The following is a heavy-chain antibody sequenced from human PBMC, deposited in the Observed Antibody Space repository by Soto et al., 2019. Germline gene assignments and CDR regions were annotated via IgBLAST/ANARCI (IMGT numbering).Heavy chain of an antibody. Sequence: QAQLMQSAAEVKKPGASVKVSCKASGYSFSTYEINWLRQAPGQGLEWLGWVSAYRDYTDYAEKFQARVTMTTDTSTNTAYMELRSLTYNDTAVYYCARDVGDESITYNDAFDVWGQGTMVTVSS. J-gene: IGHJ3*01. CDR3: ARDVGDESITYNDAFDV. D-gene: IGHD3-10*01. CDR1: GYSFSTYE. V-gene: IGHV1-18*01. CDR2: VSAYRDYT.